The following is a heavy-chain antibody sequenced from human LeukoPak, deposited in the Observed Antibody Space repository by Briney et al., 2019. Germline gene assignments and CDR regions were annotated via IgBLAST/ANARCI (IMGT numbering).Heavy chain of an antibody. CDR2: ISSSGSTI. J-gene: IGHJ6*02. CDR1: GFTFSSYE. CDR3: ARDVDTAMVFYYYGMDV. D-gene: IGHD5-18*01. V-gene: IGHV3-48*03. Sequence: LAGGSLRLSCAASGFTFSSYEMNWVRQAPGKGLEWVSYISSSGSTIYYADSVKGRFTISRDNAKNSLYLQMNSLGAEDTAVYYCARDVDTAMVFYYYGMDVWGQGTTVTVSS.